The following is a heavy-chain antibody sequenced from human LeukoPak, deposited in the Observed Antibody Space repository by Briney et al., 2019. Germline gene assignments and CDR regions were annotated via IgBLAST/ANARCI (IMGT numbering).Heavy chain of an antibody. D-gene: IGHD3-22*01. V-gene: IGHV3-30*02. CDR1: GFTFSSYG. CDR3: ARDEEYYDSSGYYTNWFDP. J-gene: IGHJ5*02. Sequence: GGSLRLSCAASGFTFSSYGMHWVRQAPGKGLEWVAFIRYDGSNKYYADSVKGRFTISRDNSKNTLYLQMNSLRAEDTAVYYCARDEEYYDSSGYYTNWFDPWGQGTLVTVSS. CDR2: IRYDGSNK.